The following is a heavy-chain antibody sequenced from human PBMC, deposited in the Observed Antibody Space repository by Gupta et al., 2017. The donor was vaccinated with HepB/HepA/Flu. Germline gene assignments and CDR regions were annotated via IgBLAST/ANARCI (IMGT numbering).Heavy chain of an antibody. CDR1: GFTFSKSA. J-gene: IGHJ4*02. D-gene: IGHD1-1*01. CDR2: FSSGGDI. CDR3: ATARPGTTYDY. Sequence: EVQLLESGGDLVQRGGSLGLSFAACGFTFSKSAMIWVRQAPGKGLQWVSGFSSGGDIYYADSVKGRFTISRDNSKNMLYFQMNSLRVEDTAVYYCATARPGTTYDYWGQGTLVTVSS. V-gene: IGHV3-23*01.